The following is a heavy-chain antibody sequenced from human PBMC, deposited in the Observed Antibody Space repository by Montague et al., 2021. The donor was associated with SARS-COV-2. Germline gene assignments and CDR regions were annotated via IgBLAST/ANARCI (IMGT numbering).Heavy chain of an antibody. V-gene: IGHV4-34*01. D-gene: IGHD3-22*01. CDR2: VNHNERI. Sequence: SETLSLTCAVYGGSFSDYYWSWIRQPPGKGLEWLGEVNHNERINYNPSLKSRITISVDTSKNQFSLRLRSVTAADTAVYYCARGRVDTTVILVVFAGVARYFDSWDQGTLVSVSS. CDR1: GGSFSDYY. CDR3: ARGRVDTTVILVVFAGVARYFDS. J-gene: IGHJ4*02.